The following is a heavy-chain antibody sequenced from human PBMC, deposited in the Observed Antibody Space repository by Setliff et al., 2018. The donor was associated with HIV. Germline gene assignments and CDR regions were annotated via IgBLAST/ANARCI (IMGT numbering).Heavy chain of an antibody. J-gene: IGHJ4*02. D-gene: IGHD3-3*01. CDR1: GYTFNNYA. Sequence: ASVKVSCKASGYTFNNYAMNWVRQAPGQGPALMGWINTNTGNPTYAQGFTGRFVFSLDTSVSTAYLQISSLKAEDTAVYFCARDLKRPNSNFWGGYPIPFDSWGQGTLVTVSS. V-gene: IGHV7-4-1*02. CDR3: ARDLKRPNSNFWGGYPIPFDS. CDR2: INTNTGNP.